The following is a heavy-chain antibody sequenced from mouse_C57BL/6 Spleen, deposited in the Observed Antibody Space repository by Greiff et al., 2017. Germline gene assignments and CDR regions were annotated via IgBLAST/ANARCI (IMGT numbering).Heavy chain of an antibody. J-gene: IGHJ1*03. CDR3: ARVWAYCSPPWYFDV. CDR2: IYPGSGSP. D-gene: IGHD2-12*01. Sequence: VQLQQPGAELVKPGASVKMSCKASGYTFTSSWITWVKQRPGQGLEWIGDIYPGSGSPTYNEKFKSKATLTVDTSSSTAYMQLSSLTSADSAVFDWARVWAYCSPPWYFDVWGTGTTVTVSS. CDR1: GYTFTSSW. V-gene: IGHV1-55*01.